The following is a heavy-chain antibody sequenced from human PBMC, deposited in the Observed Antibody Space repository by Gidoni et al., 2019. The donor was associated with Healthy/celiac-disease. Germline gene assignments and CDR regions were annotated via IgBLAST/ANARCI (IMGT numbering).Heavy chain of an antibody. CDR3: AKGAKYCSGGSCPLGY. CDR2: ISGSGGST. V-gene: IGHV3-23*01. J-gene: IGHJ4*02. CDR1: GFTFSSYA. Sequence: EVQLLASGGGLVQPGGSLRLSCAASGFTFSSYAMSWVRQAPGKGLEWVSAISGSGGSTYYADSVKGRFTISRDNSKNTLYLQMNSLRAEDTAVYYCAKGAKYCSGGSCPLGYWGQGTLVTVSS. D-gene: IGHD2-15*01.